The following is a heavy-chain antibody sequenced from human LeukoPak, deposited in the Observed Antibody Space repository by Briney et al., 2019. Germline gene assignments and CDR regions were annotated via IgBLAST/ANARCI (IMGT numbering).Heavy chain of an antibody. V-gene: IGHV4-34*01. Sequence: SETLSLTCAVYGGSFSGYYWSWIRQPPGKGLEWIGEINHSGSTNYNPSLKSRVTISVDTSKNQFSLKLSSVTAADTAVYYCARAPVLAARRAFDYWGQGTLVTVSS. J-gene: IGHJ4*02. D-gene: IGHD6-6*01. CDR2: INHSGST. CDR3: ARAPVLAARRAFDY. CDR1: GGSFSGYY.